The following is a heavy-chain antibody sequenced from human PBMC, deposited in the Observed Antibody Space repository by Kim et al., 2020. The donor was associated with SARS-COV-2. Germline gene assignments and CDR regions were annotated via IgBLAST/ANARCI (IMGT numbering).Heavy chain of an antibody. CDR3: ARSVSGSYYYGMDV. J-gene: IGHJ6*02. V-gene: IGHV1-3*01. D-gene: IGHD1-26*01. Sequence: SQHFPGRVTITRDTSASTAYMELSSLGSEDTAVYYCARSVSGSYYYGMDVWGQGTTVTVSS.